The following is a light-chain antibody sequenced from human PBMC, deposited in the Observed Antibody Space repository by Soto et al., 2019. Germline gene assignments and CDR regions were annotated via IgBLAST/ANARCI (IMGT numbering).Light chain of an antibody. Sequence: QSVLTQPPSVSGAPGQRVTISCTGSSSNIGAGYDVHWYQQLPGTAPKLLIYGNSNRPSGVPDRFSGSKSGTSVSLAITGLQAVDEADYYCQSYDSSLSGVVFGGGTKLTVL. V-gene: IGLV1-40*01. CDR1: SSNIGAGYD. J-gene: IGLJ2*01. CDR3: QSYDSSLSGVV. CDR2: GNS.